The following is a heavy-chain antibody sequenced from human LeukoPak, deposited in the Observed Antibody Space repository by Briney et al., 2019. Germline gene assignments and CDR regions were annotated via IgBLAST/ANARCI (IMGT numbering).Heavy chain of an antibody. CDR3: AKGHCSSTSCYLVDY. CDR1: GFTVSSNY. Sequence: GGSLRLSCAASGFTVSSNYMSWVRQAPGKGLEWVSVIYSGGRTYYTDSVKGRFTISRDNSKNTLYLQMNSLRAEDTAVYYCAKGHCSSTSCYLVDYWGQGTLVTVSS. CDR2: IYSGGRT. V-gene: IGHV3-53*01. D-gene: IGHD2-2*01. J-gene: IGHJ4*02.